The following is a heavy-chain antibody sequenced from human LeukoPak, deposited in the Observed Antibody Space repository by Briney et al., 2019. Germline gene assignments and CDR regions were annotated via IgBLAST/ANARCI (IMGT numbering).Heavy chain of an antibody. J-gene: IGHJ5*02. V-gene: IGHV1-46*01. CDR2: INPTGGST. CDR3: ADSQLVRGGTNWFDP. D-gene: IGHD6-13*01. CDR1: GYTFTSYY. Sequence: GASVKVSCKASGYTFTSYYMHWVRQAPGQGLEWMGLINPTGGSTGYAQKFQGRVTMTRDMSTSTDYMELSSLRSEDTAVYYCADSQLVRGGTNWFDPWGQGTLVTVSS.